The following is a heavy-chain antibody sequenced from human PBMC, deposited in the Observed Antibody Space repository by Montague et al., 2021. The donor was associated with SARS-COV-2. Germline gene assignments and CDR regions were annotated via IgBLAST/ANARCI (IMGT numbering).Heavy chain of an antibody. D-gene: IGHD3-3*01. CDR3: ARVLSHRAIFGVVIINGMDV. CDR1: GGSISSGGYY. Sequence: TLSLTCTVSGGSISSGGYYLSWIRQHPGKGLEWIGYIYYSGSTYYNPSLKSRVTISVDTSKNQFSLKLSSVTAADTAVYYCARVLSHRAIFGVVIINGMDVWGQGTTVTVSS. CDR2: IYYSGST. V-gene: IGHV4-31*03. J-gene: IGHJ6*02.